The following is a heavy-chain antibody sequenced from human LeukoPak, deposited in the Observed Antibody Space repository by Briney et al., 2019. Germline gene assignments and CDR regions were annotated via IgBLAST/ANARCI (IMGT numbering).Heavy chain of an antibody. CDR2: IYPGDSDT. J-gene: IGHJ4*02. V-gene: IGHV5-51*01. CDR1: GYSFTSYW. D-gene: IGHD3-22*01. CDR3: ARRDYYDSSGYLYDFDY. Sequence: GESLKISCKGSGYSFTSYWIGWVLQMPGKGLEWMVIIYPGDSDTRYSPSFQGQVTISADKSISTAYLQWSSLKASDTAMYYCARRDYYDSSGYLYDFDYWGQGTLVTVSS.